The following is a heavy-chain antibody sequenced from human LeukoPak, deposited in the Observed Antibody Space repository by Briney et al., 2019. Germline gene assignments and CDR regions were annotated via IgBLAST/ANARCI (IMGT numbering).Heavy chain of an antibody. CDR2: ISVSDDST. D-gene: IGHD2-2*01. J-gene: IGHJ4*02. Sequence: LPGRSLRLSCAASGFTFSSYGMNWVRQSPGKGLEWVSGISVSDDSTYYADSVKGRFTISRDKSNNMLHLQMNSLRAEDTAVYYCARDRYCVSTNCPYDFWGQGTPVTVSS. CDR1: GFTFSSYG. V-gene: IGHV3-23*01. CDR3: ARDRYCVSTNCPYDF.